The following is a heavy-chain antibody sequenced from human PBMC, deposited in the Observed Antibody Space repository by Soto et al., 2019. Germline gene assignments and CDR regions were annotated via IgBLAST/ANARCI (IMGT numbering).Heavy chain of an antibody. CDR1: GFTFGDSG. CDR2: IWFDGSSQ. CDR3: ARVRVVRGSELTYFDF. Sequence: QVQLVESGGGVVQPGRSLRLSCAASGFTFGDSGMHWVRQAPGKGLEWVAVIWFDGSSQYYADSVKGRFTISRDNSQNTLYLQMNSLRVEDTAVYFCARVRVVRGSELTYFDFWGQGTLVTVSS. V-gene: IGHV3-33*01. D-gene: IGHD3-10*01. J-gene: IGHJ4*01.